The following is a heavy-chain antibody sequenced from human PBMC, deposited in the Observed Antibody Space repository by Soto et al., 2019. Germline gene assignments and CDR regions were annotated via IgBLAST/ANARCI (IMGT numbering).Heavy chain of an antibody. CDR2: ISYDGRNE. CDR3: AKGGVWSGYWGAFDI. J-gene: IGHJ3*02. D-gene: IGHD3-3*01. V-gene: IGHV3-30*18. CDR1: RFTFSSFG. Sequence: PGGSLRLSCAASRFTFSSFGMHWVRQAPGMGLEWVAVISYDGRNEYYADSVKGRFTISRDNSKNTLYLQMNSLRAEDTAVYYCAKGGVWSGYWGAFDIWGQGTMVTVSS.